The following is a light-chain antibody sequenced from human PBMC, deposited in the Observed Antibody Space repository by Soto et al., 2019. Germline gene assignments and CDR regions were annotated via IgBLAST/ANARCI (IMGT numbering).Light chain of an antibody. CDR3: QSYASSLRGLWV. CDR1: SSNIGAGYD. V-gene: IGLV1-40*01. J-gene: IGLJ3*02. CDR2: GNN. Sequence: QSVLTQPPSVSGAPGQRVTISCTGSSSNIGAGYDVHWYQQLPGAAPKLLIYGNNNRPSGVPDRFSGSKSGTSASLAITGLQAADEADYYCQSYASSLRGLWVFGGGTKVTVL.